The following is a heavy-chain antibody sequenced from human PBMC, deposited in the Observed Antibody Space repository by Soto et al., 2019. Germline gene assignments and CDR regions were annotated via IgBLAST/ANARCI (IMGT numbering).Heavy chain of an antibody. CDR1: GGTFNTYA. D-gene: IGHD3-10*01. CDR3: AKEAGDH. Sequence: QMQLVQSGAEVKERGSSVKISCKPSGGTFNTYALTWVRQAPGQGLEWIGGIIPIFGIKNVAQRFQGRDTITADESLTTAYTEMTGLRSDGTAVYYCAKEAGDHWGQGTLVTVSS. CDR2: IIPIFGIK. V-gene: IGHV1-69*01. J-gene: IGHJ4*02.